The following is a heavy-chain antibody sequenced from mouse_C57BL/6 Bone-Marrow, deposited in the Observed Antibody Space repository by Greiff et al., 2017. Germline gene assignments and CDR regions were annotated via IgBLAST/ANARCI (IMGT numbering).Heavy chain of an antibody. CDR3: ARDEPYDNYVNYAMDY. CDR1: GFTFSSYA. D-gene: IGHD2-1*01. V-gene: IGHV5-4*01. J-gene: IGHJ4*01. Sequence: EVQVVESGGGLVKPGGSLKLSCAASGFTFSSYAMSWVRQTPEKRLEWVATISDGGSYTYYPDNVKGRFTITRDNAKNNLYLQMSHLKSEDTAMYYCARDEPYDNYVNYAMDYWGQGTSVTVSA. CDR2: ISDGGSYT.